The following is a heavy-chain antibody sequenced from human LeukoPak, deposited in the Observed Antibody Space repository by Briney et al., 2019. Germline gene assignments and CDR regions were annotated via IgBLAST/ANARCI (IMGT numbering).Heavy chain of an antibody. V-gene: IGHV3-23*01. D-gene: IGHD2-2*01. Sequence: PGGSLRLSWAASGFTFSSYAMSWVRQAPGKGLEWVSAISGSGGSTYYADSVKGRFTISRDNSKNSLYLQMNSLRAEDTAVYYCARDWADIVVVPAAIYDAFDIWGQGTMVTVSS. CDR2: ISGSGGST. CDR1: GFTFSSYA. CDR3: ARDWADIVVVPAAIYDAFDI. J-gene: IGHJ3*02.